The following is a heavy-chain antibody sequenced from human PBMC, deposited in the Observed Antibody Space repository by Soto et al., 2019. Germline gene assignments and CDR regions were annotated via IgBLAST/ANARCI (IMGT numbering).Heavy chain of an antibody. D-gene: IGHD6-13*01. CDR1: GFTFSSFE. CDR3: AREVSIAGAPDAFDV. V-gene: IGHV3-48*03. CDR2: ISTTGNTK. J-gene: IGHJ3*01. Sequence: PGGSLRLSCTASGFTFSSFEINWVRQAPGKGLEWISYISTTGNTKYYADSLRGRFTISRDNARNTVYLQMDSLRDEDTALYYCAREVSIAGAPDAFDVWGQGTMVTASS.